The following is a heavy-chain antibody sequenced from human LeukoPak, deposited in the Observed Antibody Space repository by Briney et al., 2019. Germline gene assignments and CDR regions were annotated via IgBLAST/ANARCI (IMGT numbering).Heavy chain of an antibody. CDR2: ISYDGSNK. CDR1: GFTFSDYY. CDR3: ARGVRGYSYGIDY. D-gene: IGHD5-18*01. V-gene: IGHV3-30-3*01. J-gene: IGHJ4*02. Sequence: GGSLRLSCAASGFTFSDYYMSWIRQAPGKGLEWVTVISYDGSNKYYADSVKGRFTISRDNSKNTLYLQMNSLRAEDTAVYYCARGVRGYSYGIDYWGQGTLVTVSS.